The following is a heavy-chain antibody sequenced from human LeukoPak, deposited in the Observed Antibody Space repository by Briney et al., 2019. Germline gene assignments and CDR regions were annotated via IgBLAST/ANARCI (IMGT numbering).Heavy chain of an antibody. D-gene: IGHD6-19*01. J-gene: IGHJ4*02. Sequence: ASVTVSFQASGYTFTCYGISWVRQAPGRGLEWMGWICAYNGNTNYAKKLQGRVTMTTDTSTSTAYMGLWSLRSDDTAVYYCARDAVSVAGIRGDLDWGQGTLVTVSS. CDR3: ARDAVSVAGIRGDLD. CDR2: ICAYNGNT. CDR1: GYTFTCYG. V-gene: IGHV1-18*01.